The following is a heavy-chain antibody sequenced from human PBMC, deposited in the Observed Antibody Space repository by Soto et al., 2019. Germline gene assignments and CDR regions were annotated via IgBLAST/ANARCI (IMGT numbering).Heavy chain of an antibody. V-gene: IGHV4-59*01. Sequence: QVQLQESGPGLVKPSETLSLTCTVSGGSISSYYWSWIRQPPGKGLEWIGYIYYSGSTNYNPSLKSRVTISVDTSTNQFSLKLSSVTAEDTAVYYCARAWGRVFDYWGQGTLVTVSS. J-gene: IGHJ4*02. CDR2: IYYSGST. D-gene: IGHD3-16*01. CDR1: GGSISSYY. CDR3: ARAWGRVFDY.